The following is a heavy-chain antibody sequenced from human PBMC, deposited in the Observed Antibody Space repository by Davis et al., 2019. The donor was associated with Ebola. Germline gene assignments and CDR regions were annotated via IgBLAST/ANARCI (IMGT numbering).Heavy chain of an antibody. D-gene: IGHD5-24*01. CDR1: GFTFSMYG. CDR3: ARGDGY. CDR2: ISGSGGST. Sequence: GESLKISCAASGFTFSMYGMSWVRQAPGKGLEWVSGISGSGGSTDYADSVKGRFTISRDNSKNTLYLQMNSLRAEDTAVYYCARGDGYWGQGTLVTVSS. V-gene: IGHV3-23*01. J-gene: IGHJ4*02.